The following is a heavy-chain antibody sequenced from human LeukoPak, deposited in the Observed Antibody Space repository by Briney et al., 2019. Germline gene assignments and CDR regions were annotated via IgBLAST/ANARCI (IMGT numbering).Heavy chain of an antibody. CDR1: GCSFSSYA. CDR2: IIPIFGAA. Sequence: ASVKVSCKASGCSFSSYANSWLRLAPAPGLEWMGVIIPIFGAANYAQKFQGRVTITTEESTSKAYMELSSLGSEDTAVYYCGRSPPSVEMATILYLYYWRQGTLVTVSS. V-gene: IGHV1-69*05. D-gene: IGHD5-24*01. J-gene: IGHJ4*02. CDR3: GRSPPSVEMATILYLYY.